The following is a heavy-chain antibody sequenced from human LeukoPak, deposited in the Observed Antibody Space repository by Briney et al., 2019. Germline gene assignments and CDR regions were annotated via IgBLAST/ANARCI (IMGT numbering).Heavy chain of an antibody. CDR2: IYYSGTT. J-gene: IGHJ5*02. V-gene: IGHV4-59*08. CDR3: ARHGMTTLIRGWFDP. CDR1: GGSISNYY. Sequence: PSETLSLTCTVSGGSISNYYWSWIRQPPGKGLEWIGYIYYSGTTNYNPSLKSRVTISVDTSKNQFSLKLSSVTAADTAVYYCARHGMTTLIRGWFDPWGQGTLVTVSS. D-gene: IGHD4-17*01.